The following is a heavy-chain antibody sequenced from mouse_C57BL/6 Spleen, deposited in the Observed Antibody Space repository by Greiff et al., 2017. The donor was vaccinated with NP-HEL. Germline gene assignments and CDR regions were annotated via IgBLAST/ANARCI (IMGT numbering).Heavy chain of an antibody. V-gene: IGHV1-50*01. D-gene: IGHD2-4*01. CDR2: IDPSDSYT. CDR3: AREGYYDYGGFAY. CDR1: GYTFTSYW. J-gene: IGHJ3*01. Sequence: VQLQQPGAELVKPGASVKLSCKASGYTFTSYWMQWVKQRPGQGLEWIGEIDPSDSYTNYNQKFKGKATLTVDTSSSTAYMQLSSLTSEDSAVYYCAREGYYDYGGFAYWGQGTLVTVSA.